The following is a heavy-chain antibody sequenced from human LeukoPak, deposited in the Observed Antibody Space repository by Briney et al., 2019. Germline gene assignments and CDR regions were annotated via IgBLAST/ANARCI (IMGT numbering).Heavy chain of an antibody. V-gene: IGHV3-23*01. CDR1: EFPFSSYG. J-gene: IGHJ6*03. D-gene: IGHD2-2*01. CDR2: ISGSGGGT. Sequence: GGSLRLSCAASEFPFSSYGMTWVRQAPGKGLEWVSGISGSGGGTYYADSVRGRFSISRDNSKNTLYLQMNSLRVEDTAVYYCAKAADQYYYYYFYYMDVWGKGTTVTVSS. CDR3: AKAADQYYYYYFYYMDV.